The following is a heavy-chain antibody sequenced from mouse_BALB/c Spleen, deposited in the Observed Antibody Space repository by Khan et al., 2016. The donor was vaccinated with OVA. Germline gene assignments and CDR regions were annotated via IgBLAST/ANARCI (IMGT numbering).Heavy chain of an antibody. CDR3: AKDRGYYAVDY. Sequence: QVQLQQSGPGLVAPSQSLSITCTVSGFSFTSYGVSWVRQPPGKGLEWLGVIWGDGNTNFHSALRSRLSISKDNSKSQVFLKLNSLQTDDTATYYCAKDRGYYAVDYWGQGTSVTVSS. J-gene: IGHJ4*01. CDR1: GFSFTSYG. V-gene: IGHV2-3*01. CDR2: IWGDGNT.